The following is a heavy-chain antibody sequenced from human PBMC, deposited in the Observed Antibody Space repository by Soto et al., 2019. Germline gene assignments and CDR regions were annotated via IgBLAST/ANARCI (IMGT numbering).Heavy chain of an antibody. D-gene: IGHD2-2*02. CDR1: GFTFSSDW. V-gene: IGHV3-74*01. CDR3: ARAELIVVVPAAIGYYYGMDV. J-gene: IGHJ6*02. CDR2: INSDGSST. Sequence: GGSLRLSCAASGFTFSSDWMHWVRQAPGKGLVWVSRINSDGSSTSYADSVKGRFTISRDNAKNTLYLQMNSLRAEDTAVYYCARAELIVVVPAAIGYYYGMDVWGQGTTVTVSS.